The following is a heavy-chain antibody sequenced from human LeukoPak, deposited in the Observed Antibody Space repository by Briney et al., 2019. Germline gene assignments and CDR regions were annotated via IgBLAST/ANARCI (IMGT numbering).Heavy chain of an antibody. CDR2: ISGSGDNR. D-gene: IGHD6-19*01. Sequence: RSGGSLRLSCAASGFTFSSHAMSWVRQAPGKGLEWVSSISGSGDNRNYADSVKGRFTISRDNSKSTLYLEMNSLRAEDTAIYYCAKNPLVSGTIYFDSWGQGTLLTVSS. V-gene: IGHV3-23*01. CDR3: AKNPLVSGTIYFDS. J-gene: IGHJ4*02. CDR1: GFTFSSHA.